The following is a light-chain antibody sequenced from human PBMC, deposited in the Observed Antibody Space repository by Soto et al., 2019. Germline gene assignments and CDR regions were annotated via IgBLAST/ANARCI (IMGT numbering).Light chain of an antibody. CDR1: QSVSSN. CDR2: GAS. J-gene: IGKJ2*01. Sequence: EIVMTQSPATLSVSPGERATLSCWASQSVSSNLAWYQQKPGQAPRLLIYGASLRATGIPARFSGSGSGTEFTLTISSLQSEDFAVYHCQQYNNWPQTFGQGTKLEIK. CDR3: QQYNNWPQT. V-gene: IGKV3D-15*01.